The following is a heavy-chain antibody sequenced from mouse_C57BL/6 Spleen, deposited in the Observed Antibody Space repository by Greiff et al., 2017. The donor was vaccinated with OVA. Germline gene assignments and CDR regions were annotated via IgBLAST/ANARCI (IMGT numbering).Heavy chain of an antibody. Sequence: QVQLQQPGAELVMPGASVKLSCKASGYTFTSYWMHWVKQRTGQGLEWIGALDPSDSYTNYNQKLQGKSTLTVDKSSSTAYMQLSSLTSEDSAVYYCARSHYGSSYDFDYWGQGTTLTVSS. D-gene: IGHD1-1*01. CDR3: ARSHYGSSYDFDY. V-gene: IGHV1-69*01. J-gene: IGHJ2*01. CDR2: LDPSDSYT. CDR1: GYTFTSYW.